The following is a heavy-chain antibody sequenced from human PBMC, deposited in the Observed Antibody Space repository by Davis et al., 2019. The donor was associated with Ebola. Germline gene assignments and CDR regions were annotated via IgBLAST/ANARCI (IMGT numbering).Heavy chain of an antibody. J-gene: IGHJ3*02. V-gene: IGHV3-23*01. D-gene: IGHD1-26*01. CDR2: LGTSADT. CDR3: AKDTSNIWFDI. Sequence: GESLKISCAASGLTFGSNAMAWVRQAPGKGLEWVSTLGTSADTYYADSVKGRFTISRDNSKNTLYLQMNGLRVEDTAIYYCAKDTSNIWFDIWGQGTNVTVSS. CDR1: GLTFGSNA.